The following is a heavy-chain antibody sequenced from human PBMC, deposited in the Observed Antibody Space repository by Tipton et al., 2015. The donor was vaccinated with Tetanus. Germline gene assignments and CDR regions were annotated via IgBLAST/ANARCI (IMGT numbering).Heavy chain of an antibody. CDR3: AILPKHWQAPRGVP. V-gene: IGHV4-39*02. D-gene: IGHD1-1*01. CDR1: GGSIDSSNYY. J-gene: IGHJ5*02. Sequence: GLVKPSETLSLTCSVSGGSIDSSNYYWAWVRQPPGKGLEWLGSGVSSGRTYYNPSLKSRVTTFVDTSKNRFSLRPNSMTAADTGVYFCAILPKHWQAPRGVPWGQGVLVTVSS. CDR2: GVSSGRT.